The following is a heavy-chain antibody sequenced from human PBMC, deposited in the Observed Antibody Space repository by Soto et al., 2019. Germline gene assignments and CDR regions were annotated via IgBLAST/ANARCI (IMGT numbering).Heavy chain of an antibody. CDR1: GGTFSSYA. CDR3: ARGGAGVGYCSGGSRYGPRPNYYGMDV. D-gene: IGHD2-15*01. CDR2: IIPIFGTA. Sequence: ASVKVSCKASGGTFSSYAISWVRQAPGQGLEWMGGIIPIFGTANYAQKFQGRVTITADESTSTAYMELSSLRSEDTAVYYCARGGAGVGYCSGGSRYGPRPNYYGMDVWGQGTTVTVSS. V-gene: IGHV1-69*13. J-gene: IGHJ6*02.